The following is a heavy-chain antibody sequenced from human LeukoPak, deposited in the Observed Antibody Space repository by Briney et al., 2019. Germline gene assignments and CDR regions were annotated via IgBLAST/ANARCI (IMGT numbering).Heavy chain of an antibody. V-gene: IGHV3-7*01. CDR1: GFTFSSYG. D-gene: IGHD4-17*01. CDR2: IKQDGSEK. CDR3: ARAPPGGDYDVVGEFLYYYYYMDV. J-gene: IGHJ6*03. Sequence: PGGSLRLSCAASGFTFSSYGMSWVRQAPGKGLEWVANIKQDGSEKYYVDSVKGRFTISRDNAKNSLYLQMNSLRAEDTAVYYCARAPPGGDYDVVGEFLYYYYYMDVWGKGTTVTVSS.